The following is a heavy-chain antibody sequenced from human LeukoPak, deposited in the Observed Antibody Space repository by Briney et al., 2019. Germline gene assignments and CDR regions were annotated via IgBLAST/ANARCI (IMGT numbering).Heavy chain of an antibody. D-gene: IGHD3-16*01. V-gene: IGHV3-23*01. CDR2: ISGSGGST. CDR1: GFFFSSYA. J-gene: IGHJ4*02. Sequence: GGSLRLSSAASGFFFSSYAMSWVRQAPGKGLEWVSAISGSGGSTYYADSVKGRFTISRDNSKNTLYLQMNSLRAEDTAVYYCAKEYYDYLLGCYRDYWGQRTLVTVSS. CDR3: AKEYYDYLLGCYRDY.